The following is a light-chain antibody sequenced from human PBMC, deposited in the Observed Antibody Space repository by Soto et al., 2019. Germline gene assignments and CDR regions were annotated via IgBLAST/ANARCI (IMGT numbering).Light chain of an antibody. CDR3: QQYGSSPQT. J-gene: IGKJ2*01. CDR1: QSVTSNY. Sequence: EIVLTQSPGTLSLSPGERATLSCRASQSVTSNYLAWYHQKPGQAPRLLIYGASSRAAGIPDRFSGSGSGTDFTLAISRLEPEDFALYYCQQYGSSPQTFGQGTKLEIK. V-gene: IGKV3-20*01. CDR2: GAS.